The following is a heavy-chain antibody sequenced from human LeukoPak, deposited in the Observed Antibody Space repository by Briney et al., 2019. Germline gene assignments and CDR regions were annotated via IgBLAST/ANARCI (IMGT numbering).Heavy chain of an antibody. CDR2: INPNSGGT. D-gene: IGHD2-2*02. CDR1: GYTFTGYY. V-gene: IGHV1-2*02. Sequence: GASVKVSCKASGYTFTGYYMHWVRQAPGQGLEWMGWINPNSGGTNYAQKFQGRVTMTRDTSISTAYMELSRLRSDDTAVYYCARALEDYCSSTSCYTWGWFDPWGQGTLVTVSS. CDR3: ARALEDYCSSTSCYTWGWFDP. J-gene: IGHJ5*02.